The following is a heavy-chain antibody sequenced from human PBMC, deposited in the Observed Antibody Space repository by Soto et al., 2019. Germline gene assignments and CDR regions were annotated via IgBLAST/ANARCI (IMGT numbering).Heavy chain of an antibody. CDR1: GFTFSLYP. CDR3: ANWGKSGSDF. CDR2: ISGSAGTT. D-gene: IGHD3-16*01. J-gene: IGHJ4*02. Sequence: PGGSLRLSCAASGFTFSLYPMSWVRQAPGKGLEWVSGISGSAGTTYYADSVKGRFTISRDNSNNTLYLQMNTLRAEDTAVYYCANWGKSGSDFWDQGTLVTVSS. V-gene: IGHV3-23*01.